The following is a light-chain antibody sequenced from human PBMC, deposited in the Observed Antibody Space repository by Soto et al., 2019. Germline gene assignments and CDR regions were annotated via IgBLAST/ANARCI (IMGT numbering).Light chain of an antibody. CDR1: SSDVGGYNY. CDR2: DVS. V-gene: IGLV2-11*01. CDR3: CSYAGGPYV. Sequence: QSALTQPRSVSGSPGQSVAISCTGSSSDVGGYNYVSWYQQHPGKAPKVMIYDVSKRPSGVPDRSSGSKSGDTASLTITGLQAEDEADYYCCSYAGGPYVFGTGTKLTVL. J-gene: IGLJ1*01.